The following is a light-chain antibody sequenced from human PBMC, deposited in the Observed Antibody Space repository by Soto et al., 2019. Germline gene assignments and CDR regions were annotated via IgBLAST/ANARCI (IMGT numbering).Light chain of an antibody. V-gene: IGKV3-20*01. J-gene: IGKJ5*01. CDR2: GAS. CDR3: QQYCSSPT. Sequence: EIVLTQSPGTLSLSPGERATLSCRASQSVSSSYLAWYQQKPGQAPRLLIYGASSRATGIPDRFSGSGSGTDFTLTISRLEPEECAVYYCQQYCSSPTFGQGTRLEIK. CDR1: QSVSSSY.